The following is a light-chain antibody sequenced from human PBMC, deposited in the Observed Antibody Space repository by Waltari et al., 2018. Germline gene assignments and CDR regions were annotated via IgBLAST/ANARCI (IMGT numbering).Light chain of an antibody. V-gene: IGKV1-39*01. CDR3: QQTYSTPLT. CDR2: GAS. J-gene: IGKJ4*01. Sequence: DIQITQSPSSLSTSVRDRVTITCRASQSISTFLNWYQKKPGTAPRLLIYGASSLQSGVPSRFSGTGSWTDFTLTITSLQPEDFATYFCQQTYSTPLTFGGGTKVEI. CDR1: QSISTF.